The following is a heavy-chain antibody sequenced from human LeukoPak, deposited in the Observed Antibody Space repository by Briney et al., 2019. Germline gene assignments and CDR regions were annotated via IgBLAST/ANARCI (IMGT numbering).Heavy chain of an antibody. CDR3: ARVPSGTVDPSTYGVIDS. Sequence: PSETLSLTCAVFGGSFSGHYWSWIRLPPGKGLEWIGEINHRGSINYNSSLKRRVTISVDTSKNQFSLKLSSVTAADTAVYYCARVPSGTVDPSTYGVIDSWGQGTLVTVSS. CDR1: GGSFSGHY. V-gene: IGHV4-34*01. J-gene: IGHJ4*02. CDR2: INHRGSI. D-gene: IGHD2-8*01.